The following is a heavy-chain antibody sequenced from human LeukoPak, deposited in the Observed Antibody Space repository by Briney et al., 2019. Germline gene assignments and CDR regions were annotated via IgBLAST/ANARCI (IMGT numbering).Heavy chain of an antibody. J-gene: IGHJ4*02. D-gene: IGHD3-10*01. CDR2: IKSKTDGGTT. V-gene: IGHV3-15*01. CDR1: GFTFSSYS. CDR3: TTGITMVRGVIHLIDY. Sequence: GGSLRLSCAASGFTFSSYSMNWVRQAPGKGLEWVGRIKSKTDGGTTDYAAPVKGRFTISRDDSKNTLYLQMNSLKTEDTAVYYCTTGITMVRGVIHLIDYWGQGTLVTVSS.